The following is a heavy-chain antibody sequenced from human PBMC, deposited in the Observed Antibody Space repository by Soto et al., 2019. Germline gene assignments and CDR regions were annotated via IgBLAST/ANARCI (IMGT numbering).Heavy chain of an antibody. J-gene: IGHJ6*02. CDR2: IIPILGIA. Sequence: QVQLVQSGAEVKKPGASVKVSCKASGGTFSSYTISWVRQAPGQGLEWMGRIIPILGIANYAQKFQGRVTMTADKSTGTAAMELNSLRSGDTAVDYCARTFRGVISPLYCYGCMDVWGQGTTVTVSS. D-gene: IGHD3-16*01. V-gene: IGHV1-69*02. CDR3: ARTFRGVISPLYCYGCMDV. CDR1: GGTFSSYT.